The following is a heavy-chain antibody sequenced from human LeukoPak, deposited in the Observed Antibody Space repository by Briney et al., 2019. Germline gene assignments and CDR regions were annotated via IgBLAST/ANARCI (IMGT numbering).Heavy chain of an antibody. V-gene: IGHV1-2*02. D-gene: IGHD3-22*01. CDR3: AIRWDDSSGYYYRQKSLDY. J-gene: IGHJ4*02. CDR1: GYTFTGYY. CDR2: INPNSGGT. Sequence: ASVKVSCKASGYTFTGYYMHWVRQAPGQGLEWMGWINPNSGGTNYAQKFQGRVTMTRDTSISTAYMELSRLRSDDTAVYYCAIRWDDSSGYYYRQKSLDYWGQGTLVTVSS.